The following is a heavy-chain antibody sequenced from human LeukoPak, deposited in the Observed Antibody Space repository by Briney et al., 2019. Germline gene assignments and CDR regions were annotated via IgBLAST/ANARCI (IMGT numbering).Heavy chain of an antibody. D-gene: IGHD1-26*01. Sequence: SVKVSCKASGFTFTSSAVQWVRQARGQRLEWIGWIVVGSGNTNYAQKLQGRVTMTTDTSTSTAYMELRSLRSDDTAVYYCARDGWELRPDVNDYWGQGTLVTVSS. V-gene: IGHV1-58*01. CDR2: IVVGSGNT. CDR1: GFTFTSSA. J-gene: IGHJ4*02. CDR3: ARDGWELRPDVNDY.